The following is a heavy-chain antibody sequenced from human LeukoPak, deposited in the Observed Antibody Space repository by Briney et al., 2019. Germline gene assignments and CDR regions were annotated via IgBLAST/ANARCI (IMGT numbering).Heavy chain of an antibody. CDR2: IYPGNSDT. CDR3: VRQARRDSSGPDY. D-gene: IGHD3-22*01. CDR1: GYSFTSYW. J-gene: IGHJ4*02. Sequence: GESLKISCKGSGYSFTSYWIGWVRQMPGKGLEWVGIIYPGNSDTRYSPSFQGQVTISADKSISTAYLQWSSLEASDTAMYHCVRQARRDSSGPDYWGQGTLVTVSS. V-gene: IGHV5-51*01.